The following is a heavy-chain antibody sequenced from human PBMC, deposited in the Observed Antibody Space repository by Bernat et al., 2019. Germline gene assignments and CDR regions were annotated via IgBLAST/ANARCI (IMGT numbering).Heavy chain of an antibody. CDR2: IYWDHDK. J-gene: IGHJ4*02. CDR3: AHLSYSSGWYYFDY. CDR1: GFSLSTSGVG. Sequence: QITLKESGPMLVKPTQTLTLTCTFSGFSLSTSGVGVGWIRQPPGKALEWLALIYWDHDKRYSPSLKSRLTITKDTSKNQVVLTMTNMDPVDTATYYCAHLSYSSGWYYFDYWGQGTLVTVSS. D-gene: IGHD6-19*01. V-gene: IGHV2-5*02.